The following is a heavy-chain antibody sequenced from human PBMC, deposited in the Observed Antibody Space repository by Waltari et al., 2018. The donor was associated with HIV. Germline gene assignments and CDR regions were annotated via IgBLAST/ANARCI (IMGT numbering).Heavy chain of an antibody. CDR2: ASHSRGT. J-gene: IGHJ4*02. Sequence: QVQLQESGPGLVKPSETLSLTCVVSGYSINTDYYWGWVRRPPGKGLEWLGSASHSRGTFHNASLKSGVTMTRDTSINTAYMELSSLRSDDTAVYYCARGLTWSGYWHFDYWGQGTLVTVSS. V-gene: IGHV4-38-2*01. D-gene: IGHD3-3*01. CDR1: GYSINTDYY. CDR3: ARGLTWSGYWHFDY.